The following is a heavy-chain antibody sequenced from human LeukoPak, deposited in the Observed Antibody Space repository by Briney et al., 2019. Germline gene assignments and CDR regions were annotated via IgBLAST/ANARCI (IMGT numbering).Heavy chain of an antibody. V-gene: IGHV3-7*01. CDR2: IKQDGSEK. CDR1: GFTFSSYW. CDR3: ARKGSGSYPRSLDY. D-gene: IGHD1-26*01. J-gene: IGHJ4*02. Sequence: GGSLRLSCAASGFTFSSYWMSWVRQAPGKGLEWVANIKQDGSEKYYVDSVKGRFTISRDNAKNSLYLQMNSLRAEDTAVYYCARKGSGSYPRSLDYWGQGTLVTVSS.